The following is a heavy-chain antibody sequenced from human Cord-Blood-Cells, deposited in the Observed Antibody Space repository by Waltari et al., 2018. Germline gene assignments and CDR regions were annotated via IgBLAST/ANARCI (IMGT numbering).Heavy chain of an antibody. D-gene: IGHD3-16*01. CDR2: INPNSGGT. CDR3: ARDQGDLDAFDI. J-gene: IGHJ3*02. Sequence: QVQLVQSGAEVKKPGASVTVSCTASGYTFTAYTMHWVRQAPGQGLEWMGWINPNSGGTNYAQKFQGWVTMTRDTSISTAYMELSRLRSDDTAVYYCARDQGDLDAFDIWGQGTMVTVSS. CDR1: GYTFTAYT. V-gene: IGHV1-2*04.